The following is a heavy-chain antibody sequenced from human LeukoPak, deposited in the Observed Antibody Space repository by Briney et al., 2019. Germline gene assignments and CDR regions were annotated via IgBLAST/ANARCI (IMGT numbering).Heavy chain of an antibody. CDR1: GFTFSNAW. CDR3: TTDSFTVIVPAAKGP. V-gene: IGHV3-15*01. CDR2: IKSKIDGGTT. D-gene: IGHD2-2*01. J-gene: IGHJ5*02. Sequence: GGSLRLSCAASGFTFSNAWMTWVRQAPGKGLEWVGRIKSKIDGGTTDYGAPVKGRFIISRDDSKNTLYLQMNSLKTEDTAVYYCTTDSFTVIVPAAKGPWGQGTLVTVSS.